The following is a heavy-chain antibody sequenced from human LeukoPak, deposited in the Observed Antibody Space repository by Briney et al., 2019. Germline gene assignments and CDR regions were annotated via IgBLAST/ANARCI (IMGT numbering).Heavy chain of an antibody. Sequence: GGSLRLSCAASGFTFSSYSVNWVRQAPGKGLEWVSSIGGSSSYIYYADSVKGRFTISRDNARNSLYLQMNSLRAEDTAVYYCARAAPYHDSSGYYYYFDYWGQGTLVTVSS. CDR2: IGGSSSYI. CDR1: GFTFSSYS. D-gene: IGHD3-22*01. J-gene: IGHJ4*02. CDR3: ARAAPYHDSSGYYYYFDY. V-gene: IGHV3-21*01.